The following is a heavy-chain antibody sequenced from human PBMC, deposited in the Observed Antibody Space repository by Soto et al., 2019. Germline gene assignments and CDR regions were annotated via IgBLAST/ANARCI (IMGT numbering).Heavy chain of an antibody. CDR2: IIRIFGTT. CDR1: GDIFSGYS. Sequence: QVQLVQSGAEVKKPGSSVKVSCKTSGDIFSGYSISWVRQAPGQGLEWMGGIIRIFGTTNYAQKFHGKVTTTADKSTSTVYMDLYSLTSEDTAMYYCARDLGSGYDPGDYWGQGTLVTVSS. J-gene: IGHJ4*02. V-gene: IGHV1-69*14. CDR3: ARDLGSGYDPGDY. D-gene: IGHD5-12*01.